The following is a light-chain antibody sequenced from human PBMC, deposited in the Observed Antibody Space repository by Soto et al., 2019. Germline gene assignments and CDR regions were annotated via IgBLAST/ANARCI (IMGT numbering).Light chain of an antibody. V-gene: IGLV3-1*01. CDR2: EDN. Sequence: LTQPPSVSVSPGQTASIPCSGDKLGDKYASWYQQRPGQSPVVVIYEDNKRPSGIPERFSGSNSGNTATLTISGTQATDEADYYCQAWDSSTHYVFGTGTKLTVL. CDR1: KLGDKY. CDR3: QAWDSSTHYV. J-gene: IGLJ1*01.